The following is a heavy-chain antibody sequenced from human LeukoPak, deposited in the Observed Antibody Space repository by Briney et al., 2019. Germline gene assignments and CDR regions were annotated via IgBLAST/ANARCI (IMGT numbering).Heavy chain of an antibody. CDR2: IIPIFGTA. CDR3: ARTYYDFWSGYRGYNWFDP. V-gene: IGHV1-69*05. Sequence: AASVKVSCKASGGTLSSYAISWVRQAPGQGLEWMGGIIPIFGTANYAQKFQGRVTITTDESTSTAYMELSSLRSEDTAVYYCARTYYDFWSGYRGYNWFDPWGQGTLVTVSS. J-gene: IGHJ5*02. CDR1: GGTLSSYA. D-gene: IGHD3-3*01.